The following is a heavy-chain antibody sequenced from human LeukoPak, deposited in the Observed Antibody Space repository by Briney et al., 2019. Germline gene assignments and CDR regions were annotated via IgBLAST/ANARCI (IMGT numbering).Heavy chain of an antibody. CDR3: ARDVAYCSSTSCHLGLVDY. CDR2: IYYSGST. V-gene: IGHV4-30-4*08. Sequence: LRLSCAASGFTFSFYEMNWVRQPPGKGLEWIGYIYYSGSTYYNPSLKSRVTISVDTSKSQFSLKLSSVTAADTAVYYCARDVAYCSSTSCHLGLVDYWGQGTLVTVSS. CDR1: GFTFSFYE. J-gene: IGHJ4*02. D-gene: IGHD2-2*01.